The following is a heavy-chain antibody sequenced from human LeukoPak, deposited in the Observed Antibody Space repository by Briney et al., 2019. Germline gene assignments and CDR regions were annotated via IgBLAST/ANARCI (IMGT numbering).Heavy chain of an antibody. CDR3: ARLNIVVVPAASYYMDV. J-gene: IGHJ6*03. CDR2: VFYNGAT. CDR1: GGSISSSIYY. Sequence: SETLSLTCIVSGGSISSSIYYWAWVRQPPGKGLERIGTVFYNGATQYSPSLRSRVTISIDTSTNQFSLKLTSVTAADTALYYCARLNIVVVPAASYYMDVWGKGTTVTVSS. V-gene: IGHV4-39*07. D-gene: IGHD2-2*01.